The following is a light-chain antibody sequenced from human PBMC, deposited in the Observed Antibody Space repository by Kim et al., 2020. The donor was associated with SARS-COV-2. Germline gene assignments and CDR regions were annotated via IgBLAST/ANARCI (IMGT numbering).Light chain of an antibody. Sequence: EMTQSPATLSVSPGERATLSCRATQSVSRNLAWYQQKVGQAPRVLIFGASTRATGIPARFSGSGSGTEFTLTINSLQSEDFAVYFCQQYNSWPYTFGQGTKLEIK. J-gene: IGKJ2*01. CDR1: QSVSRN. CDR3: QQYNSWPYT. CDR2: GAS. V-gene: IGKV3-15*01.